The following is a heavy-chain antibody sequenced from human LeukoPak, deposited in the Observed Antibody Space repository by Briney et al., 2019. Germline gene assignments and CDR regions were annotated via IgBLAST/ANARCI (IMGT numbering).Heavy chain of an antibody. D-gene: IGHD3-3*01. CDR3: ARESRRSADY. J-gene: IGHJ4*02. CDR2: ISSSGNAT. Sequence: GGSLRLSCAASGFRISDYYMSWIRQAPGKGLEWISYISSSGNATYYPDSVKGRFTISRDNAKNSLYLQMNSLRAEDTAVYYCARESRRSADYWGQGTLVTVSS. CDR1: GFRISDYY. V-gene: IGHV3-11*04.